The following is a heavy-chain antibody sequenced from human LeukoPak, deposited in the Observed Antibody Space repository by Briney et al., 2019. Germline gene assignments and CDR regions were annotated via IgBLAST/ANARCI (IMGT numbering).Heavy chain of an antibody. Sequence: PGGSLRLSCAASGFTFDKNAMHWVRQAPGKGLEWVSGISWNSRSIAYADSAKGRFTISRDNAKNSLHLEMNSLRGEDTALYYCAKDYVGSGSLNYYMDVWGKGTTVTVSS. CDR3: AKDYVGSGSLNYYMDV. J-gene: IGHJ6*03. V-gene: IGHV3-9*01. CDR2: ISWNSRSI. D-gene: IGHD3-10*01. CDR1: GFTFDKNA.